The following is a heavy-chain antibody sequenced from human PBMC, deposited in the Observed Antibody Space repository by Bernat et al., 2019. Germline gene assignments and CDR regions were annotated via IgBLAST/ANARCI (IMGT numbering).Heavy chain of an antibody. J-gene: IGHJ6*03. Sequence: QVQLVQSGAEVKKPGPSVKVSCKASGYTFTSYAMNWVRQAPGQGLEWMGWINTNTGNPTYAQGFTGRFVFSLDTSVSTAYLQISSLKAEDTAVYYCASPLRFLEWLSPLDYYYYMDVWGKGTTVTVSS. D-gene: IGHD3-3*01. CDR1: GYTFTSYA. CDR2: INTNTGNP. V-gene: IGHV7-4-1*02. CDR3: ASPLRFLEWLSPLDYYYYMDV.